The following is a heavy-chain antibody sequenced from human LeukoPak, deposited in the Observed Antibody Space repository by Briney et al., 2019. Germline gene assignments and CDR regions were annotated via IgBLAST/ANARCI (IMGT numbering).Heavy chain of an antibody. CDR1: GFTFSDYS. CDR3: ARGPFSSSWSEFDY. V-gene: IGHV3-21*06. J-gene: IGHJ4*02. CDR2: ISGDSRYI. D-gene: IGHD6-13*01. Sequence: PGGSPTLSCAASGFTFSDYSLNWVRQAPGKGLEWVSCISGDSRYIYYADSLKGRSTISRDNAQNSLYLHMNNLRAEDTAVYYCARGPFSSSWSEFDYWGQGTLVTVSS.